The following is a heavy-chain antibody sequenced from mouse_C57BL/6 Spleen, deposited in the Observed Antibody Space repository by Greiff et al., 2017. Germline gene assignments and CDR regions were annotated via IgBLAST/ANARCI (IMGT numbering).Heavy chain of an antibody. CDR3: TRYRELYYFVY. CDR2: IDPETGGT. D-gene: IGHD3-3*01. Sequence: QVQLQQSGAELVRPGASVTLSCKASGYTFTDYEMHWVKQTPVHGLEWIGAIDPETGGTAYNQKFKGKAILTADNASSTAYMELRSLTSEDSAVYYCTRYRELYYFVYWGQGTTLTVSS. CDR1: GYTFTDYE. V-gene: IGHV1-15*01. J-gene: IGHJ2*01.